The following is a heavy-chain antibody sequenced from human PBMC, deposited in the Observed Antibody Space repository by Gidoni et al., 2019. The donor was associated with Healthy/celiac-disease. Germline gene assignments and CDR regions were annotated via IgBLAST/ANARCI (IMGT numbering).Heavy chain of an antibody. CDR3: AKDLKPSGTEFYYYYGMDV. V-gene: IGHV3-23*01. Sequence: EVQLLESGGGLVQPGGALRLSCAASGFTFSSYAMSGVRQAQGKGLEWVSGISGSGGSTYYPDSVKGRFTISRDNSKNTLYLQMNSLRAEDTAVYYCAKDLKPSGTEFYYYYGMDVWGQGTTVTVSS. CDR1: GFTFSSYA. CDR2: ISGSGGST. D-gene: IGHD6-25*01. J-gene: IGHJ6*02.